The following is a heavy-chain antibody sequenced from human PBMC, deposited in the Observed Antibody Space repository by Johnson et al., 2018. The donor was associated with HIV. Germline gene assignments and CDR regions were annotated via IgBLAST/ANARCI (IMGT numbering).Heavy chain of an antibody. CDR3: TREGWSQKGAFDI. J-gene: IGHJ3*02. V-gene: IGHV3-49*04. D-gene: IGHD3-3*01. Sequence: VQLVESGGGVVQPGRSLRLSCAASGFTFSNFGMHWVRQAPGKGLECVGFIRSKAYGGTTEYAASVKGRFTISRDDSKSIAYLQMNSLKTEDPAVYSCTREGWSQKGAFDIWGQGTMVTVSS. CDR2: IRSKAYGGTT. CDR1: GFTFSNFG.